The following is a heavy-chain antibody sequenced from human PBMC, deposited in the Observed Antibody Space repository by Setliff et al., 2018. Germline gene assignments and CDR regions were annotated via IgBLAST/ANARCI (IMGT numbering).Heavy chain of an antibody. D-gene: IGHD1-1*01. CDR1: GGSISSYY. CDR3: AKGGGRYHSDS. CDR2: IYTDGST. Sequence: SETLSLTCTVSGGSISSYYWSWIRQSAGKGLECIGRIYTDGSTNYNPSLKSRLTISVDTSKNQFSLSLSSVTAADTAVYYCAKGGGRYHSDSWGQGILVTVSS. J-gene: IGHJ4*02. V-gene: IGHV4-4*07.